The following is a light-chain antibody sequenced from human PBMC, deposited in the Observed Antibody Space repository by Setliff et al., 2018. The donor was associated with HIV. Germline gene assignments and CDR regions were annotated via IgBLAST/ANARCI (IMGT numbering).Light chain of an antibody. Sequence: QSALTQPAPVSGSPGQSITISRTGTRSDVGGYNYVSWYQRHPGKAPKLIISEVKNRTSGVSNRFSGSKSGKTASLTISGLQAEDEGDYYCRSYAITNTLRFGNGTKVTVL. V-gene: IGLV2-14*01. CDR3: RSYAITNTLR. CDR1: RSDVGGYNY. CDR2: EVK. J-gene: IGLJ1*01.